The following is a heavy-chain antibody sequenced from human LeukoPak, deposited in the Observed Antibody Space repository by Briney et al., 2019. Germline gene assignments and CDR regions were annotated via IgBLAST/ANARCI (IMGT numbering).Heavy chain of an antibody. CDR3: ARDNGFSLFAT. J-gene: IGHJ5*02. CDR2: INSDGYST. CDR1: GFTITPYW. D-gene: IGHD5-18*01. V-gene: IGHV3-74*01. Sequence: GGSLRLSCAASGFTITPYWMHWVRQVPGKGLVWVSRINSDGYSTNYADSVKGRFTISRDNTKNTLYLQINNLRADDTAVYYCARDNGFSLFATWGPGTLVTVSS.